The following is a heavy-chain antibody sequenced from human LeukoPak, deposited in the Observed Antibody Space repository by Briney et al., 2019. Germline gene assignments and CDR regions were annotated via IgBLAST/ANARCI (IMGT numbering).Heavy chain of an antibody. J-gene: IGHJ3*02. V-gene: IGHV1-18*01. CDR3: ARGYSSSWYGVAFDI. D-gene: IGHD6-13*01. Sequence: ASVKVSFRASGYRFTSYGISWVRQAPGQGLEWMGWISAYNGNTNYAQKLQGRVTMTTDTSTSTAYMELRSLRSDDTAVYYCARGYSSSWYGVAFDIWGQGTMVTVSS. CDR2: ISAYNGNT. CDR1: GYRFTSYG.